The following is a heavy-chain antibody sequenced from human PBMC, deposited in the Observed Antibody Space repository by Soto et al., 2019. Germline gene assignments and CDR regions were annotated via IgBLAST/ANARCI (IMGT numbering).Heavy chain of an antibody. V-gene: IGHV4-59*01. CDR2: IYYSGST. D-gene: IGHD5-12*01. CDR3: ARVKEEYSGYGLDYFDY. Sequence: ASETLSLTCTVSGGSISSYYWSWIRQPPGKGLEWIGYIYYSGSTNYNPSLKSRVTISVDTSKNQFSLKLSSVTAADTAVYYCARVKEEYSGYGLDYFDYWGQGTLVTVSS. J-gene: IGHJ4*02. CDR1: GGSISSYY.